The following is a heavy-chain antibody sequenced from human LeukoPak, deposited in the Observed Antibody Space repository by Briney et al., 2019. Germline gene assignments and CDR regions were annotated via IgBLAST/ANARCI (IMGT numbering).Heavy chain of an antibody. CDR1: GDSIRSSTNY. Sequence: SETLSLICTVSGDSIRSSTNYWSWIRQPPGKGLEWIGEINHSGSTNYNPSLKSRVTISVDTSKNQFSLKLSSVTAADTAVYYCARGLEGATTGVGYWGQGTLVTVSS. D-gene: IGHD1-26*01. CDR3: ARGLEGATTGVGY. V-gene: IGHV4-39*07. J-gene: IGHJ4*02. CDR2: INHSGST.